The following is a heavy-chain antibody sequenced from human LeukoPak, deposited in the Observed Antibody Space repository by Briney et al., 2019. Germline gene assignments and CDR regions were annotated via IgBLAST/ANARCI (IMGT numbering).Heavy chain of an antibody. CDR2: IYSGGST. CDR3: AKVSGDDYYYYYMDV. V-gene: IGHV3-53*01. D-gene: IGHD3-10*01. J-gene: IGHJ6*03. Sequence: GGSLRLSCAASGFTVSSNYMSWVRQAPGKGLEWVSVIYSGGSTYYADSVKGRFTISRDNSKNTLYLQMNSLRAEDTAVYFCAKVSGDDYYYYYMDVWGKGTTVTVSS. CDR1: GFTVSSNY.